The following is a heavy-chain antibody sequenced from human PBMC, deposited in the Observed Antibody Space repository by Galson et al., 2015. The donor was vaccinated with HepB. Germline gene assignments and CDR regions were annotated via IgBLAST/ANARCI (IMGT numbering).Heavy chain of an antibody. J-gene: IGHJ4*02. V-gene: IGHV3-30*18. CDR3: AKDLGTDFWSGVPLDY. D-gene: IGHD3-3*01. Sequence: SLRLSCAASGFTFSSYGMHWVRQAPGKGLEWVAVISYDGSNKYYADSVKGRFTISRDNSKNTLYLQMNSLRAEDTAVYYCAKDLGTDFWSGVPLDYWGQGTLATVSS. CDR2: ISYDGSNK. CDR1: GFTFSSYG.